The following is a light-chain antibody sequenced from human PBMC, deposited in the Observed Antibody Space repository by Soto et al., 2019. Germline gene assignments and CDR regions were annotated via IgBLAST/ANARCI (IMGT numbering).Light chain of an antibody. Sequence: EIVLSQSPGTLSLTPGERATLSCRASQSVSSSYLAWYQQKPGQAPRLLIYGASSRATGIPDRFSGSGSGTDFTLTISRLEPEDFAVYYCQQYGSSPLTFGQGSMVDVK. CDR1: QSVSSSY. CDR2: GAS. CDR3: QQYGSSPLT. V-gene: IGKV3-20*01. J-gene: IGKJ1*01.